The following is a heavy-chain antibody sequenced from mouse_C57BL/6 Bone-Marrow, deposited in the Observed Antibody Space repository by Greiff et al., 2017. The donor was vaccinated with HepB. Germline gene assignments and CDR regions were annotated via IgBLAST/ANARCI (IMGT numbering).Heavy chain of an antibody. J-gene: IGHJ4*01. CDR1: GYTFTSYW. D-gene: IGHD1-2*01. V-gene: IGHV1-50*01. CDR2: IDPSDSYT. Sequence: QVQLQQPGAELVKPGASVKLSCKASGYTFTSYWMQWVKQRPGQGLEWIGEIDPSDSYTNYNQKFKGKATLTVDTSSSTAYMQLSSLTSEDSAVYYCARSYGYYARDYWGQGTSVTVSS. CDR3: ARSYGYYARDY.